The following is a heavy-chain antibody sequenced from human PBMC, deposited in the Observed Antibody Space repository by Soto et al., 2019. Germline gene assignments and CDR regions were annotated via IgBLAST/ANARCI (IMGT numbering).Heavy chain of an antibody. CDR3: AHRRCLLATGDGWYFDL. D-gene: IGHD1-26*01. CDR1: GFSHRTTGLA. Sequence: QITLKESGTTLVKPTQTLTWTFTYSGFSHRTTGLAVGWLRQPPAKALAWLALIYWDDDKRYSPSLKSRLTITKDTSKNQVVLTMTNMDPVDTATYYGAHRRCLLATGDGWYFDLWGRGTLVTVSS. V-gene: IGHV2-5*02. CDR2: IYWDDDK. J-gene: IGHJ2*01.